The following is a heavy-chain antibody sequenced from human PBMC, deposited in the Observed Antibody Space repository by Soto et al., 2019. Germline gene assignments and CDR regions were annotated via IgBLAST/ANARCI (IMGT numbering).Heavy chain of an antibody. CDR3: ARDKTSYYDRSGYYYSSQFYYGMDV. V-gene: IGHV4-61*01. Sequence: QVQLQESGPGLVKPSETLSLTCTVSGGSVSSGSYYWIWIRQPPGKGLEWIGYIHYSGSTNYNPPLKSRVPISVDTSKDRLSLKLSSVTAADTAVYYCARDKTSYYDRSGYYYSSQFYYGMDVWGQGTTVTVSS. CDR1: GGSVSSGSYY. J-gene: IGHJ6*02. CDR2: IHYSGST. D-gene: IGHD3-22*01.